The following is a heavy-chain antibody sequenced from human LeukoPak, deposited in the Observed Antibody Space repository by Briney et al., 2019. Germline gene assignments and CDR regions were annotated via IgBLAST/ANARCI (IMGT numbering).Heavy chain of an antibody. V-gene: IGHV7-4-1*02. D-gene: IGHD1-14*01. J-gene: IGHJ5*02. CDR3: ARYPPDRNYNWFDP. CDR1: GYTFTSYA. CDR2: INTNTGNP. Sequence: ASVKVSCKASGYTFTSYAMNWVRQAPGQGLEWMGWINTNTGNPTYAQGFTGRFVFSLDTSVSTAYLQISSLKAEDTAVYYCARYPPDRNYNWFDPWGQGTLVTVSS.